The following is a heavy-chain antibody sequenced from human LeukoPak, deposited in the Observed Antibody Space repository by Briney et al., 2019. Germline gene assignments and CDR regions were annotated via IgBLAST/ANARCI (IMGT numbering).Heavy chain of an antibody. Sequence: PSETLSLTCNVSGGSISSYYWSWIRQTPGKGLEWIGYVYYSGSTTYSPSLESRVTISVDTSKTQFSLKLSSVTAADTAVYFCARHNAPYTTGWSGYYGMDVWGQGTTVTVSS. J-gene: IGHJ6*02. CDR1: GGSISSYY. CDR3: ARHNAPYTTGWSGYYGMDV. V-gene: IGHV4-59*08. D-gene: IGHD6-19*01. CDR2: VYYSGST.